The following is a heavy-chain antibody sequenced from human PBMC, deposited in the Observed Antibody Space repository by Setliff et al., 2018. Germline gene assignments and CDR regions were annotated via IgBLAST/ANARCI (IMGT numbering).Heavy chain of an antibody. CDR3: ARERYDSRSWYFDL. Sequence: GGSLRLSCAASGFLYSNIAFHWVRQTPGKGLEWVAVISYDGTITHYVDSVKGRFSISRDNSQNTLYLQMNSLSPEDMAVYYCARERYDSRSWYFDLWGRGTLVTVSS. V-gene: IGHV3-30*04. CDR1: GFLYSNIA. D-gene: IGHD3-22*01. CDR2: ISYDGTIT. J-gene: IGHJ2*01.